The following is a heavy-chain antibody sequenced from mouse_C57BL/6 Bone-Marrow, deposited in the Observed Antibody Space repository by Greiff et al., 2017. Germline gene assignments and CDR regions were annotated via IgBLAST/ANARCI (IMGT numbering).Heavy chain of an antibody. V-gene: IGHV5-6*02. CDR2: ISSGGSYT. CDR3: ARRLDY. J-gene: IGHJ4*01. Sequence: DVMLVESGGDLVKPGGSLKLSCAASGFTFSSYGMSWVRQTPDKRLEWVATISSGGSYTYYPDSVKGRFTISRDNAKNTLYLQMSSLKSEDTAMYYCARRLDYWGQGTSVTVSS. CDR1: GFTFSSYG.